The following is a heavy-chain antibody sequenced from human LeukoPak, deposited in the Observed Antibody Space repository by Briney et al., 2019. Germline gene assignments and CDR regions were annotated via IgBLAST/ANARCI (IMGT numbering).Heavy chain of an antibody. V-gene: IGHV3-23*01. J-gene: IGHJ4*02. Sequence: GGSLRLSCAASGFTFSGYGMSWVRQAPGKGLKWVSAISGSGGSTYYADSVKGRFTISRDNSKNTLYLQMNSLRAEDTAVYYCAKEVASTQKNFDYWGQGTLVTVSS. CDR2: ISGSGGST. CDR3: AKEVASTQKNFDY. D-gene: IGHD5-12*01. CDR1: GFTFSGYG.